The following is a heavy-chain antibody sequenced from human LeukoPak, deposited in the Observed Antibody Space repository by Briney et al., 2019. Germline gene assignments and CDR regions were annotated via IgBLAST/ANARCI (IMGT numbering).Heavy chain of an antibody. CDR2: MSSSDNPI. V-gene: IGHV3-11*01. CDR3: ARDRVGSSTSCYDY. CDR1: GFSFSDHY. J-gene: IGHJ4*02. Sequence: GRSLRLSCAASGFSFSDHYMSWIRQAPGKRLEWVSYMSSSDNPIYYADSVKGRFTISRDNAKNSLYLQMNNLRAEDTAVYYCARDRVGSSTSCYDYWGQGTLVTVSS. D-gene: IGHD2-2*01.